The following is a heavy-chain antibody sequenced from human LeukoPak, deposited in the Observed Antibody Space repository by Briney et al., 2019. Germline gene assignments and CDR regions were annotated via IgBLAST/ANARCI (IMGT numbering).Heavy chain of an antibody. J-gene: IGHJ4*02. CDR2: ISSSGSTI. Sequence: GGSLRLSCAASGFTFSSYEMNWVRQAPGKGLEWVSYISSSGSTIYYADSVKGRFTISRDNAKNSLYLQMNSLRAEDTAVYYCARGFYYDSSGYYFDYWGQGTLVTVSS. V-gene: IGHV3-48*03. CDR1: GFTFSSYE. CDR3: ARGFYYDSSGYYFDY. D-gene: IGHD3-22*01.